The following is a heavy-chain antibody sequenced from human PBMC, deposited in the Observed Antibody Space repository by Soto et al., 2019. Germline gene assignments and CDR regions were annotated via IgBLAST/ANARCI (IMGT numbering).Heavy chain of an antibody. CDR3: ASQYYYDSVWGSYRPWEN. CDR2: ISYDGSNK. J-gene: IGHJ4*02. Sequence: QVQLVESGGGVVQPGRSLRLSGAASGFTFSSYGMHWVRQAPGKGLEWVAVISYDGSNKYYADSVKGRFTISRDNSKNPLYLQMNSLRAADTAVYYCASQYYYDSVWGSYRPWENWGQGTLVTVSS. V-gene: IGHV3-30*03. D-gene: IGHD3-16*02. CDR1: GFTFSSYG.